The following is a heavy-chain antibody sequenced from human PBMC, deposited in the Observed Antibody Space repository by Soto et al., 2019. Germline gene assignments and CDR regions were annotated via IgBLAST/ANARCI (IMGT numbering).Heavy chain of an antibody. CDR2: IIPIFGTA. CDR3: ASGSCSSTSCSRDYYYGMDV. CDR1: GGTFSSYA. J-gene: IGHJ6*02. Sequence: QVQLVQSGAEVKQPGSSVKVSCKASGGTFSSYAISWVRQAPGQGLEWMGGIIPIFGTANYAQKFQGRVTITADESTSTAYMELSSLRSEDTAVYYCASGSCSSTSCSRDYYYGMDVWGQGTTVTVSS. V-gene: IGHV1-69*01. D-gene: IGHD2-2*01.